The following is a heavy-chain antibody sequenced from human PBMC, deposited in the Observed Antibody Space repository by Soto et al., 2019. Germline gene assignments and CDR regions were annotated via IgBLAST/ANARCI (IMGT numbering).Heavy chain of an antibody. D-gene: IGHD1-1*01. V-gene: IGHV3-23*01. Sequence: GGSLRLSCAASGFTFSSYAMSWVRQAPGKGLEWVSAISGSGGSTYYADSVKGRFTISRDNSKNTLYLQMNSLRAEDTAVYYCAKDNLGNWNDLVNIDYWGQGTLVTVSS. CDR2: ISGSGGST. CDR3: AKDNLGNWNDLVNIDY. CDR1: GFTFSSYA. J-gene: IGHJ4*02.